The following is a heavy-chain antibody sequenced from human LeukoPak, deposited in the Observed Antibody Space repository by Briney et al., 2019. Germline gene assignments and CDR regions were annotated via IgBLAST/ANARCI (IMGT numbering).Heavy chain of an antibody. D-gene: IGHD2-15*01. CDR3: ARETSGGYDY. J-gene: IGHJ4*02. V-gene: IGHV4-59*01. CDR2: IYYSGST. Sequence: SETLSLTCTVSGGSISSYYWSWIRQPPGKGLEWIGYIYYSGSTNYNPSLKSRVTISVDTSKNQFSLKLSSETAADTAVYYCARETSGGYDYWGQGTLVTVSS. CDR1: GGSISSYY.